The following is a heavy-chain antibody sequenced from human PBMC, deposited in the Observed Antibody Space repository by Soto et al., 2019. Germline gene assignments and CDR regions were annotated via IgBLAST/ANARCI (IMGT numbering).Heavy chain of an antibody. CDR3: VRENFQVSTFDY. CDR2: ISAYNGNK. J-gene: IGHJ4*02. V-gene: IGHV1-18*01. CDR1: GYTFTSYA. Sequence: QVQLVQSGAEVKKPGASVKVSCKASGYTFTSYAISWVRQAPGQGLEWMGWISAYNGNKNYAQKVQGRVTMTTDTSTSTAYMELRSLRSDDTAVYYCVRENFQVSTFDYWGQGTLVTVSS. D-gene: IGHD6-13*01.